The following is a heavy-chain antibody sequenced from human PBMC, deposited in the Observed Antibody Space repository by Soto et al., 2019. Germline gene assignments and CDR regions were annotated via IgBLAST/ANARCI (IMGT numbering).Heavy chain of an antibody. V-gene: IGHV3-53*01. Sequence: LRLSCAASDLSVSAAYMAWVRQAPGKGLEWVSVLLSGGATYYADSVKGRFTISRDIFENTVYLQMRSLRVEDTAVYYCARWPLLLVSTANYGMDVWGHGTTVTVSS. D-gene: IGHD2-8*02. CDR2: LLSGGAT. J-gene: IGHJ6*02. CDR3: ARWPLLLVSTANYGMDV. CDR1: DLSVSAAY.